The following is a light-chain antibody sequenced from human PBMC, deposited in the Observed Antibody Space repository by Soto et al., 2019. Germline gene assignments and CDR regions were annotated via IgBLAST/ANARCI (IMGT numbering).Light chain of an antibody. J-gene: IGKJ1*01. V-gene: IGKV3-20*01. CDR3: QQYGSSGT. CDR1: QSVGRRY. CDR2: GAS. Sequence: EIVLTQSPGTLSLSPGERATLSCRASQSVGRRYLAWYQQKPGQAPRLLIYGASNRATGIPDRLSGSGSGTDFTLTISRLEPEDFAVYYCQQYGSSGTFGQGTKVDIK.